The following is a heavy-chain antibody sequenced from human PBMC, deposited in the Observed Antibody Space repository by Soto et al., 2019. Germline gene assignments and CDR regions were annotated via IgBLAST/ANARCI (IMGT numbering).Heavy chain of an antibody. CDR3: ARDQAGRGVIVATVNFDY. CDR2: IIPILGIA. V-gene: IGHV1-69*04. Sequence: ASVKVSCKASGGTFSSYTISWVRQAPGQGLEWMGRIIPILGIANYAQKFQGRVTITADKSTSTAYMELSSLRSEDTAVYYCARDQAGRGVIVATVNFDYWGQGTLVTVSS. D-gene: IGHD5-12*01. J-gene: IGHJ4*02. CDR1: GGTFSSYT.